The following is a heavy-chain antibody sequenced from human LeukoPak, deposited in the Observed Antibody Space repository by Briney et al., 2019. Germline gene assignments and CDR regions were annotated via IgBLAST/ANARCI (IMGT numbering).Heavy chain of an antibody. Sequence: ASVKVSCKASGYTFTGYYMHWVRQAPGQGLEWMAWINVYNGKTYYAQNFQGRVTVTTDTSTSTAYMELGNLRSDDTAVYYCARDQGYYYDSTGYVFDSWGQGTLVTVSS. V-gene: IGHV1-18*04. D-gene: IGHD3-22*01. CDR1: GYTFTGYY. CDR2: INVYNGKT. CDR3: ARDQGYYYDSTGYVFDS. J-gene: IGHJ4*02.